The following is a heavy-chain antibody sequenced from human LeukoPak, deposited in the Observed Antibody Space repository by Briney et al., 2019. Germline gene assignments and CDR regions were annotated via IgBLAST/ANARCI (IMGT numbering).Heavy chain of an antibody. Sequence: PGGSLRLSCAASGFTFSSNAMHWVRQAPGKGLEWVAIISFDGNNKYYADSVKGRFTISRDNSKNTLYLKMNSLRTEDTAVYYCARVDYSSSQLDYWGQGTLVTVSS. D-gene: IGHD6-6*01. J-gene: IGHJ4*02. V-gene: IGHV3-30*04. CDR1: GFTFSSNA. CDR2: ISFDGNNK. CDR3: ARVDYSSSQLDY.